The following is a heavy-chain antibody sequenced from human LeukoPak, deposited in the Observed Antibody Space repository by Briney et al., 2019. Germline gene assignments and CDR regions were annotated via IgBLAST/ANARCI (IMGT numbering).Heavy chain of an antibody. V-gene: IGHV1-69*13. J-gene: IGHJ4*02. CDR3: ARPKMVVTAIQPGFDY. CDR1: GGTFSSYA. D-gene: IGHD2-21*02. CDR2: IIPIFGTA. Sequence: SVTVSCTASGGTFSSYAISWVRQAPGQGLEWMGGIIPIFGTANYAQKFQGRVTITADESTSTAYMELSSLRSEDTAVYYCARPKMVVTAIQPGFDYWGQGTLVTVSS.